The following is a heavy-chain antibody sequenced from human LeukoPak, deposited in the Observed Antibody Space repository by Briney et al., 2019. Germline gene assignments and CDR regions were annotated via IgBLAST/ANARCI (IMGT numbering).Heavy chain of an antibody. Sequence: PGGSLRLSCAASGFTFSSYSMNWVRQAPGKGLEWVSSISSRSSYIDYADSLKGRFTISRDNAKNSLYLQMNSLRAEDTAVYYCARMMTPRHYCDRSGYYYGAFDIWGQGTMVTVSS. CDR2: ISSRSSYI. CDR3: ARMMTPRHYCDRSGYYYGAFDI. V-gene: IGHV3-21*01. CDR1: GFTFSSYS. D-gene: IGHD3-22*01. J-gene: IGHJ3*02.